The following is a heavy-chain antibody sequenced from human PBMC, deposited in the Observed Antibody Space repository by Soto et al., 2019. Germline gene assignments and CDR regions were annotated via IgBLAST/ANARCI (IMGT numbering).Heavy chain of an antibody. CDR1: GGSISSSSYY. CDR2: IYYSGST. V-gene: IGHV4-39*01. Sequence: SETLSLTCTVSGGSISSSSYYWGWIRQPPGKGLEWIGSIYYSGSTYYNPSLKSRVTISVDTSKNQFSLKLSSVTAADTAVYYCARPRYEAAAGTRYYYYYGMDVWGQGTTVTVSS. J-gene: IGHJ6*02. CDR3: ARPRYEAAAGTRYYYYYGMDV. D-gene: IGHD6-13*01.